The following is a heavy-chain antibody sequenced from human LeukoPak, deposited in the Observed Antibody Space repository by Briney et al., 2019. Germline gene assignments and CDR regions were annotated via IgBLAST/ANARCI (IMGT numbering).Heavy chain of an antibody. Sequence: SETLSLTCSVSGGSIKTYYWTWIRQPPGKGLEWIGYIHYSGSTDSNPSLMGRVTISLDTSKSQFSLELRSVTAADTTVYYCVRDQSEFDSWGQGTVVTVSS. CDR2: IHYSGST. J-gene: IGHJ4*02. CDR3: VRDQSEFDS. CDR1: GGSIKTYY. V-gene: IGHV4-59*01.